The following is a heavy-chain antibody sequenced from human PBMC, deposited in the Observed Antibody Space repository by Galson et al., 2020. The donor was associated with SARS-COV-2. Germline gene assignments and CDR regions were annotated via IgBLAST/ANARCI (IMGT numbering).Heavy chain of an antibody. CDR2: ISSSGSTI. D-gene: IGHD2-2*01. CDR1: GFTFSSYE. V-gene: IGHV3-48*03. J-gene: IGHJ3*02. Sequence: GESLKISCAASGFTFSSYELNWVRQAPGKGPEWVSYISSSGSTIYYADSVKGRFTISRDNAKHSLYLQMNSLRAEDTAVYYCARDLGDLPAARPERFGVAFDIWGQGTMVTVSS. CDR3: ARDLGDLPAARPERFGVAFDI.